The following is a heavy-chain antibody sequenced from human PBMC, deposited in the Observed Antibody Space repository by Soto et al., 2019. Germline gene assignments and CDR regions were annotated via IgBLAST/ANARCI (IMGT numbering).Heavy chain of an antibody. Sequence: SETLSLTCAVYGGSFSGYYWSWIRQPPGKGLEWSGEINHSGSTNYNPSLKSRVTISVDTSKNQFSLKLSSVTAADTAVYYCARKVSSGWYVDYWGQGTLVT. V-gene: IGHV4-34*01. CDR2: INHSGST. J-gene: IGHJ4*02. CDR3: ARKVSSGWYVDY. CDR1: GGSFSGYY. D-gene: IGHD6-19*01.